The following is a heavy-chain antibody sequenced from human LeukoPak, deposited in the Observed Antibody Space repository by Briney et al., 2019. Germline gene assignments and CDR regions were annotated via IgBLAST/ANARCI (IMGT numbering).Heavy chain of an antibody. D-gene: IGHD5-24*01. Sequence: GESLKISCKGSGYSFSNYWIHWVRQMPGKGLEWMGMIYPRDSDTRYSPSFQGQVTISVDRTISTAYLQWTGLRASDTATYYCARDADNSDYLDYWGQGTLVTVSS. CDR2: IYPRDSDT. CDR1: GYSFSNYW. V-gene: IGHV5-51*01. CDR3: ARDADNSDYLDY. J-gene: IGHJ4*02.